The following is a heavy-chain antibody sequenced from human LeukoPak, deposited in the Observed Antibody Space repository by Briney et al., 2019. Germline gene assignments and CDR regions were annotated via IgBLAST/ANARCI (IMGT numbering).Heavy chain of an antibody. D-gene: IGHD4-11*01. CDR3: ARSIQYDY. CDR1: GYSFISYD. CDR2: ISVYNGYT. J-gene: IGHJ4*02. Sequence: APVKVSCKASGYSFISYDISWVRQAPGQGLEWMGWISVYNGYTNYAQKLQGRVTMTTDTSTSTAYMELRSLRSDDTAVYYCARSIQYDYWGQGTLVTVSS. V-gene: IGHV1-18*01.